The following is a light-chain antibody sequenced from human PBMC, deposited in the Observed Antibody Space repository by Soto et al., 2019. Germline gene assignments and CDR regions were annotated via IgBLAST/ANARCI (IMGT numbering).Light chain of an antibody. Sequence: EIVLTQSPGTLSLSPGERATLSCRASQSVSSSYLAWYQQKPGQAPTILIYGASSRATDIPDRFSGSASWTYCTLTNSSLEYEHFVVYCCQHTGTFGQGTKLEIK. CDR1: QSVSSSY. CDR3: QHTGT. CDR2: GAS. V-gene: IGKV3-20*01. J-gene: IGKJ2*01.